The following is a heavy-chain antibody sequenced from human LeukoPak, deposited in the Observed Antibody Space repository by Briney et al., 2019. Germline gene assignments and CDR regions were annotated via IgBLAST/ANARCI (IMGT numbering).Heavy chain of an antibody. V-gene: IGHV2-5*02. J-gene: IGHJ5*02. CDR1: GFSFSTRGVG. CDR2: TYWDDSK. CDR3: AHSGWYYDFWSGYPFDP. D-gene: IGHD3-3*01. Sequence: SGPTLVNPTQTLTLTCTFSGFSFSTRGVGVGWIRQPPGRALEWLALTYWDDSKLYSPSLKSRLTITKDTSKNQVVLSMTNMDPVDTATYYCAHSGWYYDFWSGYPFDPWGQGTLVTVSS.